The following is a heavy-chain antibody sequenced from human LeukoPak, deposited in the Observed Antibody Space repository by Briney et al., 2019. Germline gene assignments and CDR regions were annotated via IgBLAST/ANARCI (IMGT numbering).Heavy chain of an antibody. CDR2: INPNRGET. CDR3: ASLQGEMATIRDFDY. J-gene: IGHJ4*02. D-gene: IGHD5-24*01. CDR1: GYTFTAYL. V-gene: IGHV1-2*02. Sequence: GASVKVSCEASGYTFTAYLLHWVRQAPGQGLEWMGWINPNRGETDYAQNFQGRVTMTRDTSINTAYMDLNRLRPDDTAVYYCASLQGEMATIRDFDYWGQGTLVTVSS.